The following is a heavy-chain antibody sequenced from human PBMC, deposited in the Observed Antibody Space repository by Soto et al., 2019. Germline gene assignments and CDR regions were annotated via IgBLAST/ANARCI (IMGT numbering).Heavy chain of an antibody. V-gene: IGHV3-23*01. CDR1: GFSFSNYA. Sequence: EVQLLESGGALVQPGGSLRLSCTASGFSFSNYALSWVRQAPGKGLEWVSTFSAGGRTYYADSVKGRFTIARDSSRNTVHLQISILRSDDTAVYYCAKESMPEHYGDTLFDYWGQGTRVTVSS. CDR3: AKESMPEHYGDTLFDY. CDR2: FSAGGRT. J-gene: IGHJ4*02. D-gene: IGHD4-17*01.